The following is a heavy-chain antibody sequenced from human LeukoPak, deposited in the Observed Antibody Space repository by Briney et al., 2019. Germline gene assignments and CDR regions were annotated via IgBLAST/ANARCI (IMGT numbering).Heavy chain of an antibody. Sequence: GGSLRLSCAASGFTVSSNYMSWVRQAPGKGLEWVSVIYSGGSTYYADSVKGRFTISRDNSKNMLYLQMNSLRAEDTAVYYCARETTVTSDAFDIWGQGTMVTVSS. CDR3: ARETTVTSDAFDI. D-gene: IGHD4-17*01. J-gene: IGHJ3*02. V-gene: IGHV3-66*01. CDR2: IYSGGST. CDR1: GFTVSSNY.